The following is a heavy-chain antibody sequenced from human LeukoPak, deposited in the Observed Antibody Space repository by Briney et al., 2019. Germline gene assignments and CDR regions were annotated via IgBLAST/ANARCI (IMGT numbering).Heavy chain of an antibody. CDR1: GGSISSHY. V-gene: IGHV4-59*11. D-gene: IGHD2-15*01. CDR3: ARAQTYCSGGSCYLVWFDP. J-gene: IGHJ5*02. CDR2: IYYSGST. Sequence: SETLSLTCTVSGGSISSHYWSWIRQPPGKELEWIGHIYYSGSTNYNPSLKSRVTISVDTSKNQFSLKLSSVTAADTAVYYCARAQTYCSGGSCYLVWFDPWGQGTLVTVSS.